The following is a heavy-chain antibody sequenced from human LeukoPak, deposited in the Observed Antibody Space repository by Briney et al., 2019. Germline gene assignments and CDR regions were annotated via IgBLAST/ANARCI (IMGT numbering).Heavy chain of an antibody. Sequence: PSETLSLTCAVYGGSFSGYYWSWIRQPPGKGLEWIGEINHSGSTNYNPSLKSRVTISVDTSKNQFSLKLSSVTAADTAVHYCAREAVAAYYWGQGTLVTVSS. V-gene: IGHV4-34*01. CDR1: GGSFSGYY. J-gene: IGHJ4*02. D-gene: IGHD6-19*01. CDR2: INHSGST. CDR3: AREAVAAYY.